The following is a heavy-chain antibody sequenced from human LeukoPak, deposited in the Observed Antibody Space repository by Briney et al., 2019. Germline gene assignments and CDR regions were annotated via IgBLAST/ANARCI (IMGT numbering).Heavy chain of an antibody. Sequence: GGSLRLSCAASGFTVITNDMTWVRQAPGKGLEWVSVLYSDGNTKYADSVQGRFTISRDNSKNILFLEMNSLSPDDTAVYYCARGVEPLAANTLAYWGQGTLVTVSS. J-gene: IGHJ4*02. V-gene: IGHV3-53*01. CDR2: LYSDGNT. CDR1: GFTVITND. D-gene: IGHD1-14*01. CDR3: ARGVEPLAANTLAY.